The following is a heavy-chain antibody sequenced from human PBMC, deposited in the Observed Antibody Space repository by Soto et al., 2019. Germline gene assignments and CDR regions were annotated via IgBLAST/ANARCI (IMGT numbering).Heavy chain of an antibody. CDR1: GYTFTSYG. V-gene: IGHV1-18*01. J-gene: IGHJ6*02. Sequence: QVQLVQSGAEVKKPGASVKVSCKASGYTFTSYGISWVRQAPGQGLEWMGWISAYNGNTNYAQKLQGRDTMTTDTSTSTAYMELRSLRSDDTAVYYCARERVADLYYYYGMDVWGQGTTVTVSS. CDR3: ARERVADLYYYYGMDV. D-gene: IGHD6-19*01. CDR2: ISAYNGNT.